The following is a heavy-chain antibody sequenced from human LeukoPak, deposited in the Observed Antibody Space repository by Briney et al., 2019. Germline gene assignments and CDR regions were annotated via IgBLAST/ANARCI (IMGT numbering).Heavy chain of an antibody. V-gene: IGHV3-53*01. CDR1: GFTVSSNY. CDR2: IYSGGST. J-gene: IGHJ6*04. D-gene: IGHD2-2*02. CDR3: ARVLSPGYCSSTSCYNSYYGMDV. Sequence: GGSLRLSCAASGFTVSSNYMSWVRQAPGKGLEWVSVIYSGGSTYYADSVKGRFTISRDNSKNTLYLQMNSLRAEDTAVYYCARVLSPGYCSSTSCYNSYYGMDVWGKGTTVTVSS.